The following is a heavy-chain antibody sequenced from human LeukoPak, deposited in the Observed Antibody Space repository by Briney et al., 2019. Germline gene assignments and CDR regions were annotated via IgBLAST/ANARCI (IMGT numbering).Heavy chain of an antibody. Sequence: SETLSLTCTVSGGXISSGDYYWSWTRQPPGKCLEWIGYIYYSGSTYYNPSLKSRVTISVDTSKNLFSLKLTSVTAADTAVYYCARGVESYDLHYWGQGTLVTVSS. CDR1: GGXISSGDYY. D-gene: IGHD5-12*01. J-gene: IGHJ4*02. CDR3: ARGVESYDLHY. V-gene: IGHV4-30-4*01. CDR2: IYYSGST.